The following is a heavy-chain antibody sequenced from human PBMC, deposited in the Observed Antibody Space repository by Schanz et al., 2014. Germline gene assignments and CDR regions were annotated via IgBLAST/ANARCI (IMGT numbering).Heavy chain of an antibody. CDR3: VTEKRMESGTWAKAFDI. J-gene: IGHJ3*02. CDR2: INPSGGST. D-gene: IGHD3-3*01. V-gene: IGHV1-46*01. Sequence: QVQLVQSGAEVKKPGASVKVSCKASGYTFTSYYMHWVRQAPGQGLEWMGIINPSGGSTNYAQKFQGRVTMTRDTSTSTVYMELSSLRSEDTAVYYCVTEKRMESGTWAKAFDIWGQGTMVTVSS. CDR1: GYTFTSYY.